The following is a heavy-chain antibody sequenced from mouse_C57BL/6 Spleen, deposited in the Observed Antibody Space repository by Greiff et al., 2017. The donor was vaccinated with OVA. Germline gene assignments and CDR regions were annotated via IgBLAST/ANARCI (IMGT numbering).Heavy chain of an antibody. CDR3: TTSSNYDYAMDY. Sequence: EVQLQQSGAELVRPGASVKLSCTASGFNIKDYYMHWVKQRPERGLEWIGRIDPEDGDTEYAPKFQGKATLTADTSSNTAYLQLSSLTSEDTAVYYCTTSSNYDYAMDYWGQGTSVTVSS. D-gene: IGHD2-5*01. CDR2: IDPEDGDT. V-gene: IGHV14-1*01. J-gene: IGHJ4*01. CDR1: GFNIKDYY.